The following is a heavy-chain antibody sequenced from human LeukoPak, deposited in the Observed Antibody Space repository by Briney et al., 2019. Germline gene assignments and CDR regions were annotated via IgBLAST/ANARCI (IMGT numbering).Heavy chain of an antibody. D-gene: IGHD3-10*01. CDR1: GYTFTSYD. CDR2: MNPNSGNT. J-gene: IGHJ3*02. CDR3: ARFSGIDAFDI. V-gene: IGHV1-8*01. Sequence: ASVKVSCKASGYTFTSYDINWVRQATGQGLEWMGWMNPNSGNTGYAQKLQGRVTMTTDTSTSTAYMELRSLRSDDTAVYYCARFSGIDAFDIWGQGTMVTVSS.